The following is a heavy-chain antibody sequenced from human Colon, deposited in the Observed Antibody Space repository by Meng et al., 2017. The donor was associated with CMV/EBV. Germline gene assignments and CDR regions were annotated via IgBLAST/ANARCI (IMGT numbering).Heavy chain of an antibody. CDR3: ARGGGYYYGSGSLIDP. V-gene: IGHV1-2*02. Sequence: ASVKVSCKASGYIFTDYYLHWVRQAPGQGLEWMGWINPNSGGTNYAQKFQGRVTMTRDTSISTAYMELSRLRSDDTAVYYCARGGGYYYGSGSLIDPWGQGTLVTVSS. CDR1: GYIFTDYY. J-gene: IGHJ5*02. D-gene: IGHD3-10*01. CDR2: INPNSGGT.